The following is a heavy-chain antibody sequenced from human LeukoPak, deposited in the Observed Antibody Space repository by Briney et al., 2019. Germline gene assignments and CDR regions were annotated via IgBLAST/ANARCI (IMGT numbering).Heavy chain of an antibody. CDR3: AKSISSVIVVVITTTIDAFDI. V-gene: IGHV3-30*02. D-gene: IGHD3-22*01. Sequence: GGSLRLSCAASGFTFSSYGMHWVRQAPGKGLEWVAFIRYDGSNKYYADSVKGRFTISRDNSKNTLYLQMNGLRAEDTAVYYCAKSISSVIVVVITTTIDAFDIWGQGTMVTVSS. J-gene: IGHJ3*02. CDR2: IRYDGSNK. CDR1: GFTFSSYG.